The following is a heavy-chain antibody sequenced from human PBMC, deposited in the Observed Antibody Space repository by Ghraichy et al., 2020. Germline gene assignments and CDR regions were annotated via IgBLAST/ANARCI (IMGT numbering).Heavy chain of an antibody. D-gene: IGHD1-26*01. V-gene: IGHV3-21*01. CDR2: ISSGSGYI. Sequence: GEPLNISCAASGFTFSSYTMNWIRQAPGKGLEWVSSISSGSGYIYYADSVKGRFTISRDNAKNSLYLQMNSLRAEDTAMYYCARLYSGSYYDYWGQGTLVTVSS. J-gene: IGHJ4*02. CDR1: GFTFSSYT. CDR3: ARLYSGSYYDY.